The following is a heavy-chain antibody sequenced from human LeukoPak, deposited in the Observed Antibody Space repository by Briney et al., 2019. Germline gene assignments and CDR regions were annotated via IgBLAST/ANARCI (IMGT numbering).Heavy chain of an antibody. Sequence: SETLSLTCAVYGASFSGYYWSWIRQPPGKGLEWIGEVNHCGSTNYNPSLKSRVTIAADTSKNQFSLKLSSVTAADTAVYYCAREASSGLFDYWGQGTLVTVSS. D-gene: IGHD3-22*01. V-gene: IGHV4-34*01. J-gene: IGHJ4*02. CDR2: VNHCGST. CDR1: GASFSGYY. CDR3: AREASSGLFDY.